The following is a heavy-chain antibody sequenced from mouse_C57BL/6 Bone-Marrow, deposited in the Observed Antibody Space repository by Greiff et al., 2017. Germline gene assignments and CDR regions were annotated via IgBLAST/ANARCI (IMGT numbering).Heavy chain of an antibody. CDR3: ASITTGDYYAMDY. D-gene: IGHD1-1*01. CDR1: GFTFSDYY. V-gene: IGHV5-16*01. Sequence: EVQLVESEGGLVQPGSSMKLSCTASGFTFSDYYMAWVRQVPEKGLEWVAYINYDGSSTYYLDSLKSRFIISRDNAKNILYLQLSSLKSADTATXYCASITTGDYYAMDYWGQGTSVTVSS. CDR2: INYDGSST. J-gene: IGHJ4*01.